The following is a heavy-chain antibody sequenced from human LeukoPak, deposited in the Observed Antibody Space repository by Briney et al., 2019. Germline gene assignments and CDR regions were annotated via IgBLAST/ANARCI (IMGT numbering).Heavy chain of an antibody. V-gene: IGHV3-30*18. D-gene: IGHD3-22*01. J-gene: IGHJ4*02. CDR1: GFTLSTYG. CDR3: AKEGRAVVTYFDS. Sequence: GGSLRLSCEASGFTLSTYGIHWVRQAPGKGLDWVALISFDGSNTYYADSVKGRFTISRDNSKNTLYLQMNSLRTEDTAVYYCAKEGRAVVTYFDSWGQGTLVTVSP. CDR2: ISFDGSNT.